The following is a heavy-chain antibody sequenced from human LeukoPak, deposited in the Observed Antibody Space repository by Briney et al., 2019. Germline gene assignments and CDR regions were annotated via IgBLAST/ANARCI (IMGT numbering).Heavy chain of an antibody. CDR3: AREWVVSYYCYGMDV. J-gene: IGHJ6*02. CDR1: GYTFTSYA. D-gene: IGHD2-15*01. Sequence: ASVKVSCKASGYTFTSYAMNWVRQAPGQGLEWMGWINTNTGNPTYAQGFTGRFVFSLDTSVSTAYLQISSLKAEDTAVYYCAREWVVSYYCYGMDVWGQGTTVTVSS. CDR2: INTNTGNP. V-gene: IGHV7-4-1*02.